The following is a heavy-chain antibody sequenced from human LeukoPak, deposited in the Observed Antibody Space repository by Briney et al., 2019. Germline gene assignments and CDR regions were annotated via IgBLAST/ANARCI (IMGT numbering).Heavy chain of an antibody. Sequence: SVKVSCKSSGGTFSSYAISWVRQAPGQGREGVGGFFPIFCTAIYAQIFQGRVTSSAEESTSTAYMELSSLRSEDTAVYYCARLAQGTNRYYDFWSGSDTYYFDYRGQGTLATVS. CDR2: FFPIFCTA. CDR1: GGTFSSYA. CDR3: ARLAQGTNRYYDFWSGSDTYYFDY. V-gene: IGHV1-69*13. D-gene: IGHD3-3*01. J-gene: IGHJ4*02.